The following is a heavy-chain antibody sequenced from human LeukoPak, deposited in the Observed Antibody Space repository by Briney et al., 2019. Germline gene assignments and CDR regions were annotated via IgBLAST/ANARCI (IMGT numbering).Heavy chain of an antibody. J-gene: IGHJ4*02. CDR2: IKEDGRET. V-gene: IGHV3-7*03. CDR3: ARPRYFEVFDW. CDR1: HFRLRNYL. D-gene: IGHD3-9*01. Sequence: PRGSLRLSFSVFHFRLRNYLMSWGPRAPGKGQGMVANIKEDGRETKYVDSVKGRFNITRDNGNNLLYLQMNSLRVEDTAVYYCARPRYFEVFDWWGQGTLVTVSS.